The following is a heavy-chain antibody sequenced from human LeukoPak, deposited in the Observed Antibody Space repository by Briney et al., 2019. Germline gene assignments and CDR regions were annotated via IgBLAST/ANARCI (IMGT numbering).Heavy chain of an antibody. J-gene: IGHJ4*02. Sequence: PGGSLRLSCVASGLSVSANYMTWVRQAPGKGLEWVSYISSSGSSIYYADSVKGRFTISRDNAKNSLYLQMNDLRAEDTAVYYCASLSRGVTIRDYWGQGTLVTVSS. CDR1: GLSVSANY. CDR3: ASLSRGVTIRDY. CDR2: ISSSGSSI. V-gene: IGHV3-11*04. D-gene: IGHD4-17*01.